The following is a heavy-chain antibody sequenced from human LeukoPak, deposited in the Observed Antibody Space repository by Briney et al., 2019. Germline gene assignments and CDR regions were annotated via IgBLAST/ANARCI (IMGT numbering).Heavy chain of an antibody. J-gene: IGHJ6*02. CDR2: ISYDGSNK. Sequence: PGRSLRLSCAASGFTFSSYGVHWVRQAPGKGLEWVAVISYDGSNKYYADSVKGRFTISRDNSKNTLYLQMNSLRAEDTAMYYCAKDTRYGDYIRYYYYGMDVWGQGTTVTVSS. D-gene: IGHD4-17*01. V-gene: IGHV3-30*18. CDR1: GFTFSSYG. CDR3: AKDTRYGDYIRYYYYGMDV.